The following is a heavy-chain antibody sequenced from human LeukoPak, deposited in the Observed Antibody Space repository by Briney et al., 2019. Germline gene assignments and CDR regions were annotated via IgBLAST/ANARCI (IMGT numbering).Heavy chain of an antibody. J-gene: IGHJ4*02. CDR1: GFTVSSNY. V-gene: IGHV3-66*01. D-gene: IGHD3-22*01. Sequence: GGSLRLSCAASGFTVSSNYMSWVRQAPGKGLEWVSVIYSGGRTYYADSVKGRFTISRDNSKNTVCLQMNSLRAEDTAVYYCARESSSGYYLSYWGQGTLVTVSS. CDR3: ARESSSGYYLSY. CDR2: IYSGGRT.